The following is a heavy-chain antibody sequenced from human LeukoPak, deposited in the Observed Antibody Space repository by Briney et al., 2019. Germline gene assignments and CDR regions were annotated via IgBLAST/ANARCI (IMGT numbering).Heavy chain of an antibody. V-gene: IGHV1-2*02. J-gene: IGHJ5*02. CDR2: INPNSGGT. Sequence: GASVKVSCKASGYTFTGYYMHWVRQAPGQGLEWMGWINPNSGGTNYAQKFQGRVTMTRDTFTTTAYMEINSLVSDDTAVYYCARGWQINSSGGFVDPWGQGTLVTVSS. CDR1: GYTFTGYY. CDR3: ARGWQINSSGGFVDP. D-gene: IGHD6-6*01.